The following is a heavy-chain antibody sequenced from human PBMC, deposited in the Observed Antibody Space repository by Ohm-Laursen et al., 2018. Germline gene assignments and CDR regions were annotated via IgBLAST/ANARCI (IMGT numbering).Heavy chain of an antibody. CDR1: GFTFDDYV. CDR2: ISWNSGSI. Sequence: SLRLSCAASGFTFDDYVMHWVRQAPGKGLEWVSGISWNSGSIGYADSVKGRFTISRDNAKNSLYLQMNSLRAEDTAVYYCAKGRMAQRSAADYWGQGTLVTVSS. D-gene: IGHD5-24*01. V-gene: IGHV3-9*01. CDR3: AKGRMAQRSAADY. J-gene: IGHJ4*02.